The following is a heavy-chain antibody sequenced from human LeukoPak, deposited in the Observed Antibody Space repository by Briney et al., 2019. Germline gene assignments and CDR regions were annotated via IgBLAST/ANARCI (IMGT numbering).Heavy chain of an antibody. CDR2: ISGSGGST. CDR3: RHYYDSSGYYYDY. CDR1: GFTFSSYA. Sequence: GGSLRLSCAASGFTFSSYAMSWVRQAPGKGLEWVSAISGSGGSTYYADSVKGRFTISRDNSKNTLYLQMNSLRAEDTAVYYCRHYYDSSGYYYDYWGQGTLVTVSS. V-gene: IGHV3-23*01. J-gene: IGHJ4*02. D-gene: IGHD3-22*01.